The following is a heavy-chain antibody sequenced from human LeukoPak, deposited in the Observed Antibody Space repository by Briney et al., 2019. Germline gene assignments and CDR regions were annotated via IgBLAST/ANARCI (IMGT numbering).Heavy chain of an antibody. CDR2: IYHTETT. CDR1: GGSISSYY. CDR3: ARGFEVADY. Sequence: SETLSLTCTVSGGSISSYYWSWIRQPPGKGLEWIGYIYHTETTNYNPSLKGRVSISVDTSKNQLSLKLSSVTAADTAVYYCARGFEVADYWGQGTLVTVSS. D-gene: IGHD5-12*01. V-gene: IGHV4-59*01. J-gene: IGHJ4*02.